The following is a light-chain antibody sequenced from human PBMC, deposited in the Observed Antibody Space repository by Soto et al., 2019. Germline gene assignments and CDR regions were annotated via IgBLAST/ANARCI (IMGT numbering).Light chain of an antibody. V-gene: IGKV1-5*01. CDR1: QSLGNW. CDR3: QQYTPDSPWA. CDR2: DVS. Sequence: DIQMTQSPSTLSASVGDKITITCRASQSLGNWLAWYQQKPGKAPSLLIYDVSTLHTGVASRFRGSGSGTEFTLTITNLQPADFATYYCQQYTPDSPWAFGQGTKV. J-gene: IGKJ1*01.